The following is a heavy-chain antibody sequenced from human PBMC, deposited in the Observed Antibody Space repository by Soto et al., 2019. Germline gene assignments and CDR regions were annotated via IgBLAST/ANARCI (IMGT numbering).Heavy chain of an antibody. CDR2: ISYDGSNK. D-gene: IGHD3-22*01. CDR1: GFTFSSYG. Sequence: QVQLVESGGGVVQPGRSLRLSCAASGFTFSSYGMHWVRQAPGKGLEWVAVISYDGSNKYYADSVKGRFTISRDNSKNTLYLQMNSLRAEDTAVYYCAKEGGSSGHYTHYWGQGTLVTVSS. V-gene: IGHV3-30*18. CDR3: AKEGGSSGHYTHY. J-gene: IGHJ4*02.